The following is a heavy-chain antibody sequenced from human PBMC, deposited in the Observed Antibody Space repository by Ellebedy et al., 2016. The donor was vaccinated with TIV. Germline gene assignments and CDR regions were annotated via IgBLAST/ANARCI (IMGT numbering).Heavy chain of an antibody. Sequence: PGGSLRLSCAASGFTFSSYAMSWVRQAPGKGLEWVSGIGSSGANTYYADSVKGRFTISRDNSKNTLYLQMNSLRAEDTAVYYCATDRGYFTFDYWGQGSLITVSS. D-gene: IGHD3-9*01. CDR3: ATDRGYFTFDY. J-gene: IGHJ4*02. CDR2: IGSSGANT. V-gene: IGHV3-23*01. CDR1: GFTFSSYA.